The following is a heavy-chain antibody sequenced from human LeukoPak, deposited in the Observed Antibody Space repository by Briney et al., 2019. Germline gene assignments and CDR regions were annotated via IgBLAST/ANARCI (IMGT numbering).Heavy chain of an antibody. CDR1: GFTFSSYG. J-gene: IGHJ4*02. CDR3: AKDPLDSSGLYYFDY. D-gene: IGHD6-19*01. CDR2: IWYDGSNK. Sequence: GGSLRLSCAASGFTFSSYGMHWVRQAPGKGLEWVAVIWYDGSNKYYADSVKGRFTISRDNSKNTLYLQMNSLRAEDTAVYYCAKDPLDSSGLYYFDYWGQGTLVTVPS. V-gene: IGHV3-33*06.